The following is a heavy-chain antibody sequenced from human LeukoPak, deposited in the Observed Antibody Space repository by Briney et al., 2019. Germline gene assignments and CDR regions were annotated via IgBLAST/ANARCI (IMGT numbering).Heavy chain of an antibody. CDR3: AKRPRDTSGYYLGAFDD. J-gene: IGHJ3*01. CDR1: GFTFSTYA. V-gene: IGHV3-23*01. Sequence: SGGSLRLSCTASGFTFSTYAMTWVRQAPGKGLDWVSGIGASGADTYYADSAKGRFTVSRDNSKNTLYLQMSSLRADDTAVYSCAKRPRDTSGYYLGAFDDWGQGTTVTVSS. CDR2: IGASGADT. D-gene: IGHD3-22*01.